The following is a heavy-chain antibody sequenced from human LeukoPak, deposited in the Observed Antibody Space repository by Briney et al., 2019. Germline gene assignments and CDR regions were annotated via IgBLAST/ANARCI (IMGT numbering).Heavy chain of an antibody. Sequence: ASVKVSCKTSGYTFTGYYMHWVRQAPGQGLEWMGWINPNSGGTNYAQKFQGRVTMTRDMSTSTVYMELSSLRSEDTAVYYCARELSEDDVLSVDYWGQGTLVTVSS. CDR2: INPNSGGT. CDR1: GYTFTGYY. J-gene: IGHJ4*02. CDR3: ARELSEDDVLSVDY. D-gene: IGHD3-16*02. V-gene: IGHV1-2*02.